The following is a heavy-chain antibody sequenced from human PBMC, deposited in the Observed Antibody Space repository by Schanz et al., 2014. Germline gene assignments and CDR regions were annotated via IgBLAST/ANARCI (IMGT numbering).Heavy chain of an antibody. CDR2: ISGSGGST. V-gene: IGHV3-23*01. CDR3: ARDHTTESYYSAGPPIDY. CDR1: GFTFGDYA. Sequence: EVQLLESGGGLVQPGGSLRLSCAASGFTFGDYAMTWVRQAPGKGLEWVSAISGSGGSTYYADSVKGRFTISRDNAENTLFLQMNSLRAEDTAVYYCARDHTTESYYSAGPPIDYWGQGTLLTVSS. D-gene: IGHD1-26*01. J-gene: IGHJ4*02.